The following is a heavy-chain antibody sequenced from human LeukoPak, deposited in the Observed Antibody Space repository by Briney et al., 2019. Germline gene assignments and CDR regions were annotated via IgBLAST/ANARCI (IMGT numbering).Heavy chain of an antibody. Sequence: GGSLRLSCAASGFTFSSYSMNWVRQAPGKGLVWVSSISSSSSYIYYADSVKGRFTISRDNAKNSLYLQMNSLRAEDTAVYYCARDDVAARGRLDYWGQGALVTVSS. CDR3: ARDDVAARGRLDY. CDR2: ISSSSSYI. CDR1: GFTFSSYS. D-gene: IGHD6-6*01. J-gene: IGHJ4*02. V-gene: IGHV3-21*01.